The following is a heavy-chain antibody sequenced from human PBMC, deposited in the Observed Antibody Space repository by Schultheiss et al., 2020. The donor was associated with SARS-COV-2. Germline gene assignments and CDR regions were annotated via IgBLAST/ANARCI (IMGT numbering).Heavy chain of an antibody. CDR3: ARDEYDY. D-gene: IGHD2/OR15-2a*01. Sequence: SQTLSLTCAVYGGSFRGYYWSWIRQPPGKGLEWIGEINHSGSTNYNPSLKSRVTISVDTSMNHFSLKLSSVTAADTAVYYCARDEYDYWGQGTLVTVSS. CDR2: INHSGST. J-gene: IGHJ4*02. CDR1: GGSFRGYY. V-gene: IGHV4-34*01.